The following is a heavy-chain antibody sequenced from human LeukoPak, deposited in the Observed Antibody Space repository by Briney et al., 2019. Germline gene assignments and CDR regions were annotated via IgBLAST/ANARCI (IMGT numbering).Heavy chain of an antibody. CDR3: ARDHEDCSGGSCYSVFDY. CDR2: ISYDGSNK. J-gene: IGHJ4*02. D-gene: IGHD2-15*01. V-gene: IGHV3-30*03. Sequence: PGGSLRLSCAASGFTFSSYSMNWVRQAPGKGLEWVAVISYDGSNKYYADSVKGRFTISRDNSKNTLYLQMNSLRAEDTAVYYCARDHEDCSGGSCYSVFDYWGQGTLVTVSS. CDR1: GFTFSSYS.